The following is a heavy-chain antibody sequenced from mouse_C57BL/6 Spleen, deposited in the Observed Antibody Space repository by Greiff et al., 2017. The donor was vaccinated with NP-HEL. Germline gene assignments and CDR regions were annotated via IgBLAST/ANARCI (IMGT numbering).Heavy chain of an antibody. CDR3: TTTVYYYGSSPYYFDY. Sequence: EVKLQESGAELVRPGASVKLSCTASGFNIKDYYMHWVKQRPEQGLEWIGRIDPEDGDTEYAPKFQGKATMTADTSSNTAYLQLSSLTSEDTAVYYCTTTVYYYGSSPYYFDYWGQGTTRTVSS. CDR2: IDPEDGDT. J-gene: IGHJ2*01. CDR1: GFNIKDYY. V-gene: IGHV14-1*01. D-gene: IGHD1-1*01.